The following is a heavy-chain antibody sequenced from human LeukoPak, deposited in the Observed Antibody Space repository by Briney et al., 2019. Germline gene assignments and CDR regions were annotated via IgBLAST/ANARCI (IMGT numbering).Heavy chain of an antibody. V-gene: IGHV4-4*02. CDR2: IYHSGTT. CDR1: GGSISSSNW. CDR3: ARDWGVEGRPGYMDV. J-gene: IGHJ6*03. D-gene: IGHD6-6*01. Sequence: SETLSLTCAVSGGSISSSNWWSWVRQSPGKGLEWIGEIYHSGTTNYNPSLNSRVTISVDKSKNQFSLKLSSVTAADTAVYFCARDWGVEGRPGYMDVWGKGTTVTVSS.